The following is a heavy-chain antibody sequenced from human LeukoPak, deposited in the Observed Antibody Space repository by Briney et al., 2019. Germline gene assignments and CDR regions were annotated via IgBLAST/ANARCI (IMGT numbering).Heavy chain of an antibody. V-gene: IGHV3-33*01. J-gene: IGHJ4*02. CDR3: AREQTPDYGDYSSFAY. CDR1: GFTFSSYG. CDR2: IWYDGSNK. D-gene: IGHD4-17*01. Sequence: GGSLRLSCAASGFTFSSYGMHWVRQAPGKGLEWVAVIWYDGSNKYYADSVKGRFTISRDNSKNTLYLQMNSLRTEDTAVYYCAREQTPDYGDYSSFAYWGQGTLVTVSS.